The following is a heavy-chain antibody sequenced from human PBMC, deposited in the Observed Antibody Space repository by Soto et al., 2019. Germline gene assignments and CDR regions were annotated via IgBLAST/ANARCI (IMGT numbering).Heavy chain of an antibody. J-gene: IGHJ4*02. CDR3: ARHNYGSGRTYFDY. CDR1: GGSISSYY. Sequence: QVQLQESGPGLVKPSETLSLTCTVSGGSISSYYWSWIRQPPGKGLEWIGYIYYSGSTNYNPSLTSRVTISVDTSKNQFSLKLNSMTAADTAVYYCARHNYGSGRTYFDYWGQGTLVTVSS. V-gene: IGHV4-59*08. D-gene: IGHD3-10*01. CDR2: IYYSGST.